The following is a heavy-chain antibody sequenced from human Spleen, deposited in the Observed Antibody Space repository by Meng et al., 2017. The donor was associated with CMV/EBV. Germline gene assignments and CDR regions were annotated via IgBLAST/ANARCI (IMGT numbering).Heavy chain of an antibody. CDR1: SGGYY. D-gene: IGHD3-3*01. CDR2: IYYSGST. Sequence: SGGYYWSWIRQHPGKGLEWIGYIYYSGSTYYNPSLKSRVTISVDTSKNQFSLKLSSVTAADTAVYYCARESHYDFWSGYESRAFDYWGQGTLVTAPQ. J-gene: IGHJ4*02. V-gene: IGHV4-31*02. CDR3: ARESHYDFWSGYESRAFDY.